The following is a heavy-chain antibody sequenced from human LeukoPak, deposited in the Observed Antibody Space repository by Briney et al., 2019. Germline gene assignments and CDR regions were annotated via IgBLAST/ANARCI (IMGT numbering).Heavy chain of an antibody. CDR1: GFTFSSYG. D-gene: IGHD3-10*01. J-gene: IGHJ4*02. CDR3: AKDSGSGSYSTFDY. CDR2: ISYDGSNK. V-gene: IGHV3-30*18. Sequence: GGSLRLSCAASGFTFSSYGMHWVRQAPGKGLEWVAVISYDGSNKYYADSVKGRFTISRDNSENTLYLQMNSLRAEDTAVYYCAKDSGSGSYSTFDYWGQGTLVTVSS.